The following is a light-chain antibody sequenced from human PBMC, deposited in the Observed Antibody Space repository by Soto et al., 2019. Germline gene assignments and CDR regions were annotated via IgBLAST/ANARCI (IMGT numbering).Light chain of an antibody. J-gene: IGKJ1*01. CDR2: AXS. Sequence: NHMTRSKSSLSVAVGDRVIVNXRARQSISTYFNGYQQQQGXAPNXXXYAXSSLQRGVPSSFSGSGSGTDFTRTISSLQPEDFETYYWQQSYKSPGTFGQGTKVDIK. V-gene: IGKV1-39*01. CDR1: QSISTY. CDR3: QQSYKSPGT.